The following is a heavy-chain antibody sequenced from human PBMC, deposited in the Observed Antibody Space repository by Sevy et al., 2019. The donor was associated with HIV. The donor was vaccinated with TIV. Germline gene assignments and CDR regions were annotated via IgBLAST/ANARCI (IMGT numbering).Heavy chain of an antibody. J-gene: IGHJ6*03. Sequence: SETLSLTCTVSGGSISSYYWSWIRQPAGKGLEWIGRIYTSGSTNYNPSLKSRVTMSVDTSKNQFSLKLSSVTAADTAVYYCAGDGHGDSPKVDYYYYYYMDVWGKGTTVTVSS. D-gene: IGHD4-17*01. CDR2: IYTSGST. V-gene: IGHV4-4*07. CDR3: AGDGHGDSPKVDYYYYYYMDV. CDR1: GGSISSYY.